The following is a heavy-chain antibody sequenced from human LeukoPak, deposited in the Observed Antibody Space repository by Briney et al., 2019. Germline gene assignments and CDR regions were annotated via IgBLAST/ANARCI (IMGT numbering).Heavy chain of an antibody. Sequence: GGSLRLSCAASGFTFNNYAMSWVRQAPGKGLEWVSDISGSGDSIYYADSVKGRFTISRDNSKNTLYLQMSSLRAEDTAVYYCVKGDHLWFGGPHYYYGMDVWGQGTTVTVSS. D-gene: IGHD3-10*01. J-gene: IGHJ6*02. CDR2: ISGSGDSI. V-gene: IGHV3-23*01. CDR3: VKGDHLWFGGPHYYYGMDV. CDR1: GFTFNNYA.